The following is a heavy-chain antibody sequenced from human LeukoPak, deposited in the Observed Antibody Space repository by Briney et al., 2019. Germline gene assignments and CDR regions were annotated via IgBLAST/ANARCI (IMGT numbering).Heavy chain of an antibody. CDR2: IRYDGSNK. V-gene: IGHV3-30*02. J-gene: IGHJ4*02. Sequence: GGSLRLSCAASGFTFSSYGMHWVRQAPGKGLEWVGFIRYDGSNKYYADSVKGRFNISRDNSKNTLYLQMNSLRAEDTAVYYCAKQKRDIVVVPAAMPFYPYFFDYWGQGTLVTVPS. CDR3: AKQKRDIVVVPAAMPFYPYFFDY. CDR1: GFTFSSYG. D-gene: IGHD2-2*01.